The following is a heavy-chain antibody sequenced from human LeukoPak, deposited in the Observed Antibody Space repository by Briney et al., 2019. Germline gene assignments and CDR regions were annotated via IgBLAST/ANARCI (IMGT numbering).Heavy chain of an antibody. J-gene: IGHJ4*02. V-gene: IGHV1-46*01. Sequence: ASVKVSCKAPGYTFTSYYMHWVRQAPGQGLEWMGIINPSGGSTSYAQKFQGRVTMTRDTSTSTVYMELSSLRSEDTAVYYCAREGDASNDYGDFDYWGKGTLVTVSS. CDR1: GYTFTSYY. CDR3: AREGDASNDYGDFDY. CDR2: INPSGGST. D-gene: IGHD4-17*01.